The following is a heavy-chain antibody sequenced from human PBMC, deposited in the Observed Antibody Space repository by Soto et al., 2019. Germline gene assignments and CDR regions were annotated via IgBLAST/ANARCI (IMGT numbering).Heavy chain of an antibody. CDR2: ISGYNGDT. CDR1: GYTFTRNG. V-gene: IGHV1-18*01. D-gene: IGHD2-8*01. J-gene: IGHJ6*02. Sequence: QGHLVQSGAELKTPGASVKVYCKASGYTFTRNGISWVRQAPGQGIEWMGWISGYNGDTNYAQNLQDRVNMNIDTSTNTAYKELRSLTSDETAVYYCATNGQPPSYYSCLDVWGQGTTFT. CDR3: ATNGQPPSYYSCLDV.